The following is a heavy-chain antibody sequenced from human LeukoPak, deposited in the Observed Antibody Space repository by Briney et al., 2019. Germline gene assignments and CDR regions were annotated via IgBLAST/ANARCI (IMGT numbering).Heavy chain of an antibody. CDR2: MNPNSGNT. D-gene: IGHD6-13*01. V-gene: IGHV1-8*01. J-gene: IGHJ5*02. CDR1: GYTFTRYD. Sequence: GASVKVSCKGSGYTFTRYDINWVRQAAGQGREGMGWMNPNSGNTGYAQKFQGRVTMTRNTSISTAYMELSSLRSEDTAAYYCAVTKPHIAAAVPGWFDPWGQGTMVTVSS. CDR3: AVTKPHIAAAVPGWFDP.